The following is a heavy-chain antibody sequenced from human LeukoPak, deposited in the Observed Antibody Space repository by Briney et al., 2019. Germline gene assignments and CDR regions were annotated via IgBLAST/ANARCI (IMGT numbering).Heavy chain of an antibody. D-gene: IGHD4-17*01. Sequence: GASVKVSCKASGYTFTDYNMHWVRQAPGQGLEWMGWINANSGGTNYAQKFQGRVTMTRDTSISTAYMELSRPKSDDTAVFYCARDLGDWGQGILVTVSS. V-gene: IGHV1-2*02. CDR1: GYTFTDYN. CDR3: ARDLGD. CDR2: INANSGGT. J-gene: IGHJ4*02.